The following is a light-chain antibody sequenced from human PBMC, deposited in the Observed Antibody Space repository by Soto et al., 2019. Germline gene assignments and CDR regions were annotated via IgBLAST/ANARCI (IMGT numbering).Light chain of an antibody. CDR3: QQSHSTPSWT. CDR2: AAS. CDR1: QSISSY. Sequence: DIHMTQSPSSLSAAVGDRVTITCRASQSISSYLNWYQQKPGKAPKLLIYAASSLQSGVPSRFSGSGSGTDFTLTSSSLQPEDSATYYCQQSHSTPSWTFGQGTKVEIK. J-gene: IGKJ1*01. V-gene: IGKV1-39*01.